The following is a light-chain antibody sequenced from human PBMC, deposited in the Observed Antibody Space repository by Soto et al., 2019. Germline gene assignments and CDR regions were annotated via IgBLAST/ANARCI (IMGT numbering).Light chain of an antibody. CDR2: SND. Sequence: QAVVTQPPSASGTPGQTVTIFCSGSASNIGRNVVNWYQQLPGTAPTLLIYSNDQRPSGVPARFSGSKSGTSASLAISGLQSEDEADYYCAVWDGSLNGRIFGGGTKVTVL. CDR1: ASNIGRNV. V-gene: IGLV1-44*01. CDR3: AVWDGSLNGRI. J-gene: IGLJ2*01.